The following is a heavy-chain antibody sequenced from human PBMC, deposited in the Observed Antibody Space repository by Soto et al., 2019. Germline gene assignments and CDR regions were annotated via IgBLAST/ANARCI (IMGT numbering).Heavy chain of an antibody. CDR3: ATQRVGSSGYRDFDL. D-gene: IGHD6-13*01. Sequence: PGGFLRLSCAASGFTFSDNAMSWVRQGPGKDLEWASGISGVGGSTYYPHSVQGRFTISRDNYKKTVYLQMNNLTADDTAVYYCATQRVGSSGYRDFDLWGQGSLVTVS. CDR2: ISGVGGST. CDR1: GFTFSDNA. J-gene: IGHJ4*02. V-gene: IGHV3-23*01.